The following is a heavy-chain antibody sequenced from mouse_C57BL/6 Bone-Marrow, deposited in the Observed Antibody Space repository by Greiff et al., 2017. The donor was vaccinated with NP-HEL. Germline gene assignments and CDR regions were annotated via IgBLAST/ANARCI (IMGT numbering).Heavy chain of an antibody. J-gene: IGHJ2*01. CDR1: GFTFSSYG. Sequence: DVQLVESGGDLVKPGGSLKLSCAASGFTFSSYGMSWVRQTPDKRLEWVATISSGGSYTYYPDSVKGRFTISRDNAKNTLYLQMSSLKSEDTAMYYCARHRGFDYWGQGTTLTVSS. V-gene: IGHV5-6*01. CDR2: ISSGGSYT. CDR3: ARHRGFDY.